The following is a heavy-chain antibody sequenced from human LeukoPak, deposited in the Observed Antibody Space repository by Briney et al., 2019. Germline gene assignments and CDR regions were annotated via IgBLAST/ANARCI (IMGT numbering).Heavy chain of an antibody. D-gene: IGHD6-13*01. V-gene: IGHV3-23*01. CDR1: GFTFSSYA. Sequence: GGSLRLSCAASGFTFSSYAMSWVRQAPGKGLVWVSAISGSGGSTYYADSVKGRFTISRDNSKNTLYLQMNSLRAEDTAVYYCAKDRGAAAAGVVIYLKNYYYYYMDVWGKGTTVTVSS. CDR3: AKDRGAAAAGVVIYLKNYYYYYMDV. CDR2: ISGSGGST. J-gene: IGHJ6*03.